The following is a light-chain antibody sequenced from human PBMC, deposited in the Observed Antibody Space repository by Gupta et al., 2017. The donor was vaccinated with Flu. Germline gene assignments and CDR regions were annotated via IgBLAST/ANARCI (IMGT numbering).Light chain of an antibody. Sequence: SCELTQPPSVSVSPGQTARITCSGDALPKQYAYWYQQKPGQAPVLVIYKDSERPSGIPERFSGSSSGTTVTLTISGVQAEDEADYYCQSADSSGTYGVFGGGTKLTVL. J-gene: IGLJ3*02. CDR3: QSADSSGTYGV. CDR2: KDS. V-gene: IGLV3-25*02. CDR1: ALPKQY.